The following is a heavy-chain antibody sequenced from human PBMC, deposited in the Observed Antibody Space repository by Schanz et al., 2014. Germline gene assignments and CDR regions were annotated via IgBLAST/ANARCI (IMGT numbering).Heavy chain of an antibody. Sequence: QVQLVQSGAEVKKPGASVKVSCKASGYTFTRYYTHWVRQAPGQGLEWMGIINPSGGSTTYAQKFQGGVTMTSDTSTSTVYMELSSLRSEDTAVYYCARNYGGHSEESDRYGMDVWGQGTTVTVSS. D-gene: IGHD4-17*01. CDR1: GYTFTRYY. CDR2: INPSGGST. V-gene: IGHV1-46*01. J-gene: IGHJ6*02. CDR3: ARNYGGHSEESDRYGMDV.